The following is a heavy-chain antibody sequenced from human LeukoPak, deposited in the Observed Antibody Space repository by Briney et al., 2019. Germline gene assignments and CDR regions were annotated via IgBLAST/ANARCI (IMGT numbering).Heavy chain of an antibody. CDR3: AKVLTGYFDSFDY. CDR1: GFTFSSSA. Sequence: GGSLRLSCAASGFTFSSSAMSWVRQAPGKGLEWVSAISGSGGSTYYADSVKGRFTISRDNSKNTLYLQMNSLRAEDTAVYYCAKVLTGYFDSFDYWGQGTLVTVSS. D-gene: IGHD3-9*01. V-gene: IGHV3-23*01. CDR2: ISGSGGST. J-gene: IGHJ4*02.